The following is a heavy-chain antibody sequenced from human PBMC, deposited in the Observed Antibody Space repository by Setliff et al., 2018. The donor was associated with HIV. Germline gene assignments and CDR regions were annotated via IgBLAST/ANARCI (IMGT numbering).Heavy chain of an antibody. CDR3: AREIPYSYGGRGHPL. CDR1: GFTVSRFY. Sequence: PGGSLRLSCAASGFTVSRFYMSWVRQPPGMGLEWIGEVNRGRRTNYNSSLKSRVTISIDTSRNQFSLTVSSVTAADTAVYYCAREIPYSYGGRGHPLWGQGTLVTVSS. V-gene: IGHV4-34*08. CDR2: VNRGRRT. D-gene: IGHD3-22*01. J-gene: IGHJ4*02.